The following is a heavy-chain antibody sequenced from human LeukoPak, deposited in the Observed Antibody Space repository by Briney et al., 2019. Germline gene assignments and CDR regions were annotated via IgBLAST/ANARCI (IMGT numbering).Heavy chain of an antibody. V-gene: IGHV3-74*01. CDR3: AREVCIGGSCSVFDY. J-gene: IGHJ4*02. CDR1: GFTFSSYW. CDR2: INSDGSSR. Sequence: PGGSLRLSCAASGFTFSSYWMHWVRQAPGKGLVWVSRINSDGSSRTYADSVKGRFTISRDNAKNTLSLQMNSLRTEDTAVYYCAREVCIGGSCSVFDYWGQGTLATVSS. D-gene: IGHD2-15*01.